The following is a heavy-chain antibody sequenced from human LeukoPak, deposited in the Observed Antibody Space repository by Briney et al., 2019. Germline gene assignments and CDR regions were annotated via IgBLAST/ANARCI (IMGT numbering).Heavy chain of an antibody. V-gene: IGHV4-4*07. Sequence: SEPLSLTCTVSGGSISNSYWSWLRQPAGKGLEWIGRIYPTDITTYNPSLKSRVTLSVDTSKNQFSLKVNSVTAADAAVYYCARGPGQLTSECFDSWGQGILVTVSS. J-gene: IGHJ5*01. CDR3: ARGPGQLTSECFDS. CDR1: GGSISNSY. CDR2: IYPTDIT. D-gene: IGHD6-13*01.